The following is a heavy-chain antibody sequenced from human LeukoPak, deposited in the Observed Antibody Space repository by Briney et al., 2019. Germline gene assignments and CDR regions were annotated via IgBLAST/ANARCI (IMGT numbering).Heavy chain of an antibody. CDR3: ATDFYDST. D-gene: IGHD3-22*01. CDR2: IRSNSDSGTI. J-gene: IGHJ5*02. V-gene: IGHV3-15*07. Sequence: ESLRLSCATSGFTFSNAWMNWVRQAPGKGLEWVGRIRSNSDSGTIDYAAPVKGRFTLSRDDSKTTLYLQMNSLQTEDTAVYYCATDFYDSTWGQGTLVTVSS. CDR1: GFTFSNAW.